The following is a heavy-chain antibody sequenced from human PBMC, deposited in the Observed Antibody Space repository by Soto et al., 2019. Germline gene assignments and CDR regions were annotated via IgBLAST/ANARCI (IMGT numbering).Heavy chain of an antibody. J-gene: IGHJ6*02. CDR1: GYSVTSSDYY. V-gene: IGHV4-39*01. D-gene: IGHD2-15*01. CDR2: MFYSGLT. Sequence: PSETLSLTCSVSGYSVTSSDYYWAWIRQPPGKGLEWIGSMFYSGLTYYNPSLKSRVTLSVDTSKNQFSVRLNSVTAADTAVYYCAPLSVPLSGPYGIHVWGQGTTVTSP. CDR3: APLSVPLSGPYGIHV.